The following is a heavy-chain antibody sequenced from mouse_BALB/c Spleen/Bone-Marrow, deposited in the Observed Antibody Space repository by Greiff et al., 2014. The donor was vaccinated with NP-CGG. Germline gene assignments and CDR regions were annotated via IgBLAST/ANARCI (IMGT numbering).Heavy chain of an antibody. Sequence: EVQVVESGGGLVQPGGSLKLSCAASGFTFSSYGMSWVRQTPDKRLELVATINSSGGSTYYPDSVKGRFTISRDNAKNTLYLQMSSLKSEDTAMYYCARSQAYYGNYFDYWGQGTTLTVSS. V-gene: IGHV5-6-3*01. CDR2: INSSGGST. J-gene: IGHJ2*01. D-gene: IGHD2-10*01. CDR3: ARSQAYYGNYFDY. CDR1: GFTFSSYG.